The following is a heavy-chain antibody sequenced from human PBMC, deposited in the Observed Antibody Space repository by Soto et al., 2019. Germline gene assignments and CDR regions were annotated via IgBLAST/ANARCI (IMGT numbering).Heavy chain of an antibody. CDR3: AKSRYFDSSGDFYDF. CDR2: IGGRGTSA. J-gene: IGHJ4*02. V-gene: IGHV3-23*01. D-gene: IGHD3-22*01. CDR1: GFSFSNYA. Sequence: QRLCCASSGFSFSNYAMSWVRQAPEKGLEWLSGIGGRGTSAYYADSVKGRFAISRDNSENTVFLQLNSLSADDTAVYFCAKSRYFDSSGDFYDFWGQGTLGTVSP.